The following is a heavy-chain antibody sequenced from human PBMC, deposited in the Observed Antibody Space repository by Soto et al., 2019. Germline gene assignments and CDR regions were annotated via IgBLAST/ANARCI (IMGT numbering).Heavy chain of an antibody. J-gene: IGHJ4*02. CDR2: IYSGGST. V-gene: IGHV3-66*01. CDR3: AKKVPGSNPLDS. Sequence: GGSLRLSCAASGFTVSSNYMSCVRQAPGKGLEWVSFIYSGGSTYYADSVKGRFTISRDNSKNTLYLQMSSLRVEDTAVYYCAKKVPGSNPLDSWGQGALVTVSS. D-gene: IGHD1-1*01. CDR1: GFTVSSNY.